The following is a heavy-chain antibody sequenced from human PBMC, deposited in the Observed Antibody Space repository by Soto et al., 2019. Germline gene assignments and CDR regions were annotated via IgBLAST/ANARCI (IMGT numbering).Heavy chain of an antibody. D-gene: IGHD6-19*01. Sequence: GGSLRLSCAASGFTFSSYGMHWVRQAPGKGLEWVAVIWYDGSNKYYADSVKGRFTISRDNSKNTLYVQMNSLRAEDTAVYYCARDPLGPGIGIAVAGPFDYWGQGTLVTVSS. CDR1: GFTFSSYG. J-gene: IGHJ4*02. V-gene: IGHV3-33*01. CDR2: IWYDGSNK. CDR3: ARDPLGPGIGIAVAGPFDY.